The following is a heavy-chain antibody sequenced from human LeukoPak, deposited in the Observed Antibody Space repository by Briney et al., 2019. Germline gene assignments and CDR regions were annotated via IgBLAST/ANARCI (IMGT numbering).Heavy chain of an antibody. CDR3: ARDQIVGATHLFDY. CDR2: INHSGST. J-gene: IGHJ4*02. D-gene: IGHD1-26*01. CDR1: GGSFSGYY. V-gene: IGHV4-34*01. Sequence: SETLSLTCAVYGGSFSGYYWSWIRQPPGKGLEWIGEINHSGSTNYNPSLKSRVTISVDTSKNQFSLKLSSVTAAGTAVYYCARDQIVGATHLFDYWGQGTLVTVSS.